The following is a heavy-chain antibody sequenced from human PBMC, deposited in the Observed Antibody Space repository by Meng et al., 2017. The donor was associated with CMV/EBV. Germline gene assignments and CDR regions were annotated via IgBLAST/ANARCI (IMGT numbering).Heavy chain of an antibody. CDR1: GFTFSSYW. V-gene: IGHV3-7*01. Sequence: GGSLRLSCAASGFTFSSYWMSWVRQAPGKGLEWVANIKQDGSEKYYVDSVKGRFTISRDNAKNSLYLQMNSLRAEDTAVYYCARGSGRGYCSGGSCYNPDWGQGTTVTVSS. D-gene: IGHD2-15*01. CDR3: ARGSGRGYCSGGSCYNPD. CDR2: IKQDGSEK. J-gene: IGHJ6*02.